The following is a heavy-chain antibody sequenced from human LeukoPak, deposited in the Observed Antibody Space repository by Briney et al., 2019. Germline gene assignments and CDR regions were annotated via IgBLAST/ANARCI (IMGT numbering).Heavy chain of an antibody. CDR2: IYPGDSDT. CDR1: GYSFTSYW. CDR3: ARRSRSDFWSGYYLTSFDY. D-gene: IGHD3-3*01. J-gene: IGHJ4*02. V-gene: IGHV5-51*01. Sequence: GESLKISCKGSGYSFTSYWIGWVRQMPGKGLEWMGIIYPGDSDTRYSPSFQGQVTISADKPISTAYLQWSSLKASDTAMYYCARRSRSDFWSGYYLTSFDYWGQGTLVTVSS.